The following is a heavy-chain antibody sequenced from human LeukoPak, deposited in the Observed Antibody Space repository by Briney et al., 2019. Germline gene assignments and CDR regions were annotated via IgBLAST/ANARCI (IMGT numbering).Heavy chain of an antibody. CDR3: ARGSTDSSGWYLGLLGAFDI. CDR1: GFTFSSYW. V-gene: IGHV3-7*01. CDR2: IKQDGSEK. D-gene: IGHD6-19*01. Sequence: PGGSLRLSCAASGFTFSSYWMSWVRQAPGKGLEWVANIKQDGSEKYYVDSVKGRFTISRDNAKNSLYLQMNSLRAEDTAVYYCARGSTDSSGWYLGLLGAFDIWGQGTMVTVSS. J-gene: IGHJ3*02.